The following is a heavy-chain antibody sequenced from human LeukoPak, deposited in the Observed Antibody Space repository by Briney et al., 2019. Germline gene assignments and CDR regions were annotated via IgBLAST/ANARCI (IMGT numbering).Heavy chain of an antibody. V-gene: IGHV3-30*18. D-gene: IGHD2-8*01. CDR2: ISNDGNNK. CDR1: GFIFSSYD. Sequence: GGSLRLSCAAAGFIFSSYDMYWVRQAPGKGLEWVAVISNDGNNKQYADSAKGRFTISRDNSKNTLYLQMNSLRADDTAVYHCAKDGLMRFFDYWGRGTLVTVSS. CDR3: AKDGLMRFFDY. J-gene: IGHJ4*02.